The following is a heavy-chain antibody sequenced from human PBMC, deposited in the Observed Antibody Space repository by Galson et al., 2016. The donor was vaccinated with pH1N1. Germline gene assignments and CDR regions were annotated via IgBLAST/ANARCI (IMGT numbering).Heavy chain of an antibody. CDR3: AKDRVVFPINAGSFDI. J-gene: IGHJ3*02. CDR1: GFTFSSYA. V-gene: IGHV3-23*01. Sequence: SLRLSCAASGFTFSSYAMNWVRQAPGKGLEWVSSISGSRLSAYYADSVKGRFTISRDNSKNTLYLRMNSLRADDTAVYFCAKDRVVFPINAGSFDIWGQGTMVTVSS. D-gene: IGHD2-15*01. CDR2: ISGSRLSA.